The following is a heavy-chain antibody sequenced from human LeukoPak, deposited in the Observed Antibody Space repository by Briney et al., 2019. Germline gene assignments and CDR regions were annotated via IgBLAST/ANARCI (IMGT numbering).Heavy chain of an antibody. CDR1: GGSISSYY. D-gene: IGHD3-22*01. CDR2: IYYSGST. Sequence: SETLSLTCTVSGGSISSYYWSWIRQPPGKGLEWIGCIYYSGSTNYNPSLKSRVTISVDTSKNQFSLELSSVTAADTAVYYCARGVLSAGNYYDSSGYRPNWFDPWGQGTLVTVSS. CDR3: ARGVLSAGNYYDSSGYRPNWFDP. V-gene: IGHV4-59*01. J-gene: IGHJ5*02.